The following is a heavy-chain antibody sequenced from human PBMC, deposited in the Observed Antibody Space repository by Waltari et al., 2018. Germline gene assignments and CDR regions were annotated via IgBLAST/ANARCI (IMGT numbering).Heavy chain of an antibody. Sequence: EVQLVDSGGGLVQPGGSLRLSCATSGFDFSTYAMTWVRQAPGKGLEWVAGISGSGARTYHADSVKGRCTISRDNSKNTLCLQMSSLRADDTAVYYCTRDPSGMNPNSFFDYWGQGTLVTVSS. CDR1: GFDFSTYA. D-gene: IGHD6-19*01. CDR3: TRDPSGMNPNSFFDY. J-gene: IGHJ4*02. CDR2: ISGSGART. V-gene: IGHV3-23*04.